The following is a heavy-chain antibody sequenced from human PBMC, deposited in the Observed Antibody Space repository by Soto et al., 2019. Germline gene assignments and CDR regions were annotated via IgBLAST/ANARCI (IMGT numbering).Heavy chain of an antibody. CDR1: GFQFSSHS. Sequence: GGSLRLSCAASGFQFSSHSMTWVRQAPGKGLEWVSSINVDDSTYYTESVRGRFTVSRDNSKNTLYLQMNSLRAEDTALYYCANVHIAALDYWGQGTLVTVSS. J-gene: IGHJ4*02. V-gene: IGHV3-23*01. D-gene: IGHD6-13*01. CDR2: INVDDST. CDR3: ANVHIAALDY.